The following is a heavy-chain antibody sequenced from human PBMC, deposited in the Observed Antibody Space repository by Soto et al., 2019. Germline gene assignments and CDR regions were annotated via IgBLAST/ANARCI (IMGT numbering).Heavy chain of an antibody. CDR3: VGVGATPGPLLY. V-gene: IGHV1-69*01. CDR2: IIPIFGTA. CDR1: GGTFSSYA. Sequence: QVQLVQSGAEVKKPGSSVKVSCKASGGTFSSYAISWVRQAPGQGLEWMGGIIPIFGTANYAQKFQGRVTITADESTSTAYMELSSLRSEDTAAYYCVGVGATPGPLLYWGQGTLVTVSS. J-gene: IGHJ4*02. D-gene: IGHD1-26*01.